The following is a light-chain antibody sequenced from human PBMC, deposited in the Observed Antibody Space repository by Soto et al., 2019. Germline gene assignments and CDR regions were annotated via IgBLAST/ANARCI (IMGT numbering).Light chain of an antibody. Sequence: EVVLTQSPATLSVSPGDRATLSCRASQSVSRNLAWYQQKPGQAPRLLIYGASTRAIGVPARFSGSGSATEFTLSISSLQSDDVAVYYCQQYGDWPPDSFGQGTKLEI. CDR1: QSVSRN. J-gene: IGKJ2*01. CDR3: QQYGDWPPDS. CDR2: GAS. V-gene: IGKV3-15*01.